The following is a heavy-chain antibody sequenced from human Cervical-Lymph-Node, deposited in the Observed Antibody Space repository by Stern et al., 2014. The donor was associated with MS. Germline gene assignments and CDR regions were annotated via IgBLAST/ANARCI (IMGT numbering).Heavy chain of an antibody. CDR2: IWFDATTK. J-gene: IGHJ4*02. CDR1: GFTFNAYG. V-gene: IGHV3-33*01. D-gene: IGHD6-6*01. CDR3: ARGLDYFDY. Sequence: DQLVESGGGVVQPGGSLRLSCAASGFTFNAYGMHWVRQAPGKGLEWLAVIWFDATTKYYADSVKGRFTISRDKSKNTLYLQLNSLRAEDTAVFYCARGLDYFDYWGRGTLVTVSS.